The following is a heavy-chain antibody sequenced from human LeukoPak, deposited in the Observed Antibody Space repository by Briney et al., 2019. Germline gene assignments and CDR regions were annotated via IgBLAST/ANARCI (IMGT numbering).Heavy chain of an antibody. CDR2: IIPIFGTA. CDR3: ARGVAVAGGPRDYYYYGMDV. D-gene: IGHD6-19*01. V-gene: IGHV1-69*13. CDR1: GGTFSSYA. Sequence: ASVKVSCKASGGTFSSYAISWVRQAPGQGLEWMGGIIPIFGTANYAQKFQGRVTITADESTSTAYMELSSQRSEDTAVYYCARGVAVAGGPRDYYYYGMDVWGQGTTVTVSS. J-gene: IGHJ6*02.